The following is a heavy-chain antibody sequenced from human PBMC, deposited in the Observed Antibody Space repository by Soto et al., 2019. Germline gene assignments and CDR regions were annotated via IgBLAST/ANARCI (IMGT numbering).Heavy chain of an antibody. CDR2: ISYDGSNK. D-gene: IGHD4-17*01. CDR3: AGDPVTPGLVGYFDL. V-gene: IGHV3-30-3*01. Sequence: QVQLVESGGGVVQPGRSLRLSCAASGFTFSSYAMHWVRQAPGKGLEWVAVISYDGSNKYYADSVKGRFTISRDNSKNTLDLQMNGLRAEDTAVYYCAGDPVTPGLVGYFDLWGRGTLVTVSS. CDR1: GFTFSSYA. J-gene: IGHJ2*01.